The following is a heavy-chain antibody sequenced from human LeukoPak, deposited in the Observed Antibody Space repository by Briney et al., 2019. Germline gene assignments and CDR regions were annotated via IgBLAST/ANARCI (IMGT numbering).Heavy chain of an antibody. CDR3: ATDSSGYYLPLFDH. Sequence: GASVKVSCKASGYPFTYYYIHWVRQAPGQGLEWMGWINPNTGGANYAQKFQGRVTMTRDTSISTAYMERSRLRSDDTAVYYCATDSSGYYLPLFDHWGQGTPVTVSS. CDR1: GYPFTYYY. CDR2: INPNTGGA. D-gene: IGHD3-22*01. J-gene: IGHJ4*02. V-gene: IGHV1-2*02.